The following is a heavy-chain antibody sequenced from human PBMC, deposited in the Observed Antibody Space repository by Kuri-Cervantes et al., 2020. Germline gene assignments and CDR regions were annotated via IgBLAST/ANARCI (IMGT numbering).Heavy chain of an antibody. CDR3: ARDGDLTGYYWDYYGMDV. CDR1: GFTFSSYG. CDR2: ISYDGSNK. Sequence: LSLTCAASGFTFSSYGMHWVRRAPGKGLEWVAVISYDGSNKYYADSVKGRFTISRDNAKNSLYLQMNSLRAEDTAVYYCARDGDLTGYYWDYYGMDVWGQGTTVTVSS. J-gene: IGHJ6*02. V-gene: IGHV3-30*03. D-gene: IGHD3-9*01.